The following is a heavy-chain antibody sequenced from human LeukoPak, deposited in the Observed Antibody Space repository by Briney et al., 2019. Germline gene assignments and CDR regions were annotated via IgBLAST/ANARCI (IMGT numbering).Heavy chain of an antibody. CDR1: GFTFSNYG. J-gene: IGHJ6*03. CDR3: AREGHYDILTGYSPLEYYFYYMDV. CDR2: ISSDGIKS. V-gene: IGHV3-30*01. D-gene: IGHD3-9*01. Sequence: GGSLRLSCAASGFTFSNYGIHWVRQTPGKGREWVAAISSDGIKSHYADSVKGRFTISRDNSKSTLYLQMNSLRADDTALYYCAREGHYDILTGYSPLEYYFYYMDVWGKGTTVTVSS.